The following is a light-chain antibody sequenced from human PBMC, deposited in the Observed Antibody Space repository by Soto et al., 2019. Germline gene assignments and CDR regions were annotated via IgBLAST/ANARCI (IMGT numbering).Light chain of an antibody. J-gene: IGKJ1*01. CDR2: AAS. CDR3: LQDHDDSWT. V-gene: IGKV1-6*01. Sequence: ATHMTQSPSSLSASVGDRITITCRASRDIGGDLSWYQQKTGKAPTILIYAASNLQSGVPSRFSGSRSGTEFTLTVSSLQPEDFATYYCLQDHDDSWTFGQGTKVDIK. CDR1: RDIGGD.